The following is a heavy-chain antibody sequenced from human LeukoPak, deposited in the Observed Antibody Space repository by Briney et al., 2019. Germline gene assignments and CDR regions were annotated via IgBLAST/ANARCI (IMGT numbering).Heavy chain of an antibody. J-gene: IGHJ4*02. D-gene: IGHD3-9*01. Sequence: SQTLSLTYAISGDSVSSNSAAWNWIRQSPSRGLEWLGRTYYRSKWYNDYAVSVKSRITINPDTSKNQFSLKLSSVTAADTAVYYCARGSGGNYDILTGYYKGNDYWGQGTLVTVSS. CDR2: TYYRSKWYN. CDR3: ARGSGGNYDILTGYYKGNDY. CDR1: GDSVSSNSAA. V-gene: IGHV6-1*01.